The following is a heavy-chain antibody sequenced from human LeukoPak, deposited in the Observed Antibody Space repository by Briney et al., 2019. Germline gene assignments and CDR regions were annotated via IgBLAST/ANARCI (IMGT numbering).Heavy chain of an antibody. J-gene: IGHJ4*02. CDR2: IDNSGTNI. D-gene: IGHD6-19*01. Sequence: PGGSLRLSCGASGFTFSSFSMNWVRQAPGKGLEWVSSIDNSGTNIYYADSLKGRFTISRDNAKNSLYLEMNSLRAEDTAVYFCARDRGSGWYGDLGYWGQGTLVTVSS. CDR1: GFTFSSFS. V-gene: IGHV3-21*06. CDR3: ARDRGSGWYGDLGY.